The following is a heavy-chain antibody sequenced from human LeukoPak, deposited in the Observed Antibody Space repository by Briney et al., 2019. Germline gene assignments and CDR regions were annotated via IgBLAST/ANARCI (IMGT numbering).Heavy chain of an antibody. CDR3: ARESDYGDYPLGY. J-gene: IGHJ4*02. CDR1: GFTFSSYE. D-gene: IGHD4-17*01. Sequence: GGSLRLSCXASGFTFSSYEMNWVRQAPGKGLEWVSYISSSGSTIYYADSVKGRFTTSRDNAKNSLYLQMNSLRAEDTAVYYCARESDYGDYPLGYWGQGTLVTVSS. CDR2: ISSSGSTI. V-gene: IGHV3-48*03.